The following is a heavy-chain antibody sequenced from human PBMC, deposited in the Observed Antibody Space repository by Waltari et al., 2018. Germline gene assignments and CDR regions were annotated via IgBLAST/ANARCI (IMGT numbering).Heavy chain of an antibody. Sequence: QVHVPLPGRGLVQPSESLSLLCTVSGGSISSHYWSWIRQHPGKGLEWIGYIYYSGSTNYNSSRKLSSGTAADTAVYYCARDGAMYYYDSSGYYGYYYGMDVWGKGTTVTVSS. V-gene: IGHV4-59*11. J-gene: IGHJ6*04. D-gene: IGHD3-22*01. CDR2: IYYSGST. CDR3: YYGMDV. CDR1: GGSISSHY.